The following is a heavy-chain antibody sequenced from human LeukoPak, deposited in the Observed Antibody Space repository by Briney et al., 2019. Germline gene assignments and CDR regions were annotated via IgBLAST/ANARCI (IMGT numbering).Heavy chain of an antibody. J-gene: IGHJ6*02. CDR3: AREERIVATAGTGMDV. D-gene: IGHD5-12*01. Sequence: GGSLRLSCAASGFTFSSYGMHWVRQAPGKGLEWVAFIRYDGSNKYYADSVKGRFTISRDNSKNTLYLQMNSLRAEDTAVYYCAREERIVATAGTGMDVWGQGTTVTVSS. CDR2: IRYDGSNK. V-gene: IGHV3-30*02. CDR1: GFTFSSYG.